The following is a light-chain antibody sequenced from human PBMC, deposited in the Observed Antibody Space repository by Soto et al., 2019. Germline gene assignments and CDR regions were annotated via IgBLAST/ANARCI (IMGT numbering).Light chain of an antibody. CDR2: LNGDGSH. CDR1: SGHSTYD. J-gene: IGLJ2*01. Sequence: QSVLTQSPSASASLGASVKLTCSLSSGHSTYDIAWYQQQPEKGPRYLMRLNGDGSHSKGDGIPDRFSGSSSGAERYFTISSLQSEDEADYYCQTWGTGIQVVFGGGTKLTVL. CDR3: QTWGTGIQVV. V-gene: IGLV4-69*02.